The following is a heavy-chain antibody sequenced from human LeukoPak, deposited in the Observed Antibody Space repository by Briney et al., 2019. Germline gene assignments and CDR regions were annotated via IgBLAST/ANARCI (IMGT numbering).Heavy chain of an antibody. CDR2: INPSGGST. Sequence: GGSLRLSCAASGFTFSSYAMHWVRQAPGQGLEWMGIINPSGGSTSYAQKFQGRVTMTRDTSTSTVYMELSSLRSEDTAVYYCARVLNSGYYDYWGQGTLVTVSS. CDR1: GFTFSSYA. J-gene: IGHJ4*02. CDR3: ARVLNSGYYDY. V-gene: IGHV1-46*01. D-gene: IGHD3-22*01.